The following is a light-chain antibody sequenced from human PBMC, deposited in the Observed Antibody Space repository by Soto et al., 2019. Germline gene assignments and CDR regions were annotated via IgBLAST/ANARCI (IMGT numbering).Light chain of an antibody. V-gene: IGKV3D-15*01. CDR1: QSVDSN. Sequence: EIVMTQSPDTLSVSPGERATLSCRANQSVDSNLAWYQQKPGQAPRLLISGASTRATGIPARFSGSGSGTDFTLTISSLQSEDFAVYYCQQYNNWPLTFGGGTKVEIK. CDR2: GAS. J-gene: IGKJ4*01. CDR3: QQYNNWPLT.